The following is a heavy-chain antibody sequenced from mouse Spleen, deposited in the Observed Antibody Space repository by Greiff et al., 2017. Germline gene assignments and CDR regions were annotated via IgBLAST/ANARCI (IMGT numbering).Heavy chain of an antibody. V-gene: IGHV5-6*01. J-gene: IGHJ4*01. CDR2: ISSGGSYT. CDR1: GFTFSSYG. CDR3: ARHPGEGAMDY. Sequence: EVMLVESGGDLVKPGGSLKLSCAASGFTFSSYGMSWVRQTPDKRLEWVATISSGGSYTYYPDSVKGRFTISRDNAKNTLYLQMSSLKSEDTAMYYCARHPGEGAMDYWGQGTSVTVSS.